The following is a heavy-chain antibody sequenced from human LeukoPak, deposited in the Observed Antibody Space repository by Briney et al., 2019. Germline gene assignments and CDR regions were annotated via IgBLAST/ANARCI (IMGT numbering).Heavy chain of an antibody. J-gene: IGHJ4*02. Sequence: SETLSLTCTVSGGSISSYYWSWIRQPPGKGLEWIGYIYYSGSTNYNPSLKSRVTISVDTSKNQFSLKLSSVTAADTAVYYCARDQVDTVTPQDYWGQGTLVTVSS. CDR1: GGSISSYY. D-gene: IGHD4-17*01. CDR3: ARDQVDTVTPQDY. V-gene: IGHV4-59*01. CDR2: IYYSGST.